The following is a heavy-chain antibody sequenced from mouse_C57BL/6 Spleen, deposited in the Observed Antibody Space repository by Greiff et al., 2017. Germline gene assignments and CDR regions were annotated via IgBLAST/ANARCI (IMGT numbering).Heavy chain of an antibody. V-gene: IGHV2-2*01. D-gene: IGHD2-2*01. J-gene: IGHJ4*01. CDR1: GFSLTSYG. CDR2: IWSGGST. CDR3: ARGGYDDAMEC. Sequence: VQLQQSGPGLVQPSQSLSITCTVSGFSLTSYGVHWVRQSPGKGLEWLGVIWSGGSTDYNAAFISRLSISKDNSKSQVFFKMNSLQAEDTARYYGARGGYDDAMECWGKGTSVTASS.